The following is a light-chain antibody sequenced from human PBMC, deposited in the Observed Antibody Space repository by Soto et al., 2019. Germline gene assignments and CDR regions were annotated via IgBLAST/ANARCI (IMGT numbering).Light chain of an antibody. CDR2: GAS. Sequence: EIAMTQSPATLSVSPGERATLSCRASQSVSSNLAWYQQKPGQAPRLLIYGASTRATGIPARFSGSGSGTEFTLTISSLQSEDFAVYYCQQYNNWPPMSTFGQGTKLEIK. V-gene: IGKV3-15*01. CDR3: QQYNNWPPMST. J-gene: IGKJ2*01. CDR1: QSVSSN.